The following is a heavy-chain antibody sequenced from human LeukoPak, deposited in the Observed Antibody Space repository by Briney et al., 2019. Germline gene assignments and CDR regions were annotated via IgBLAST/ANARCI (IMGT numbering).Heavy chain of an antibody. J-gene: IGHJ5*02. CDR1: GFTFSTYW. D-gene: IGHD4-23*01. CDR3: ARDYDYGGHWFDA. CDR2: IKSDGSST. Sequence: SGGSLRLACAASGFTFSTYWMHWVRQAPGKGLVWVSRIKSDGSSTAYADSVKGRFTISRDNAKNTLYLQMNSLRAEDTAVYYCARDYDYGGHWFDAWGQGTLVTVSS. V-gene: IGHV3-74*01.